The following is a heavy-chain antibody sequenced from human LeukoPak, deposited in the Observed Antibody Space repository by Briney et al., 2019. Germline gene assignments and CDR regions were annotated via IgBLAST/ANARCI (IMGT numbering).Heavy chain of an antibody. CDR3: ARDFYDFWSGYSFGLDY. V-gene: IGHV3-33*01. D-gene: IGHD3-3*01. J-gene: IGHJ4*02. CDR1: GFTFSSYG. Sequence: GGSLRLSCAASGFTFSSYGMHWVRQAPGKGLEWVAVMWYDGSNKYYADSVKGRFTIFRDNAKNSLYLQMNSLRAEDTAVYYCARDFYDFWSGYSFGLDYWGQGTLVTVSS. CDR2: MWYDGSNK.